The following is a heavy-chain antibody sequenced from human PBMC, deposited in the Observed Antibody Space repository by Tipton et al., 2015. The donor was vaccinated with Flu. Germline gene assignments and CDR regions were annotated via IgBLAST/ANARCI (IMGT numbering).Heavy chain of an antibody. Sequence: GLVKPSQTLSLTCTVSGASVSSGNYYWSWIRQSPGKGLEWIGYIFASGSTYSRPSLDSRVTISMDPSKNQFSLDLKSVTVADTAVYFCARDRGYYASDGGGGLCDSWGQGTLVIVSS. CDR2: IFASGST. CDR3: ARDRGYYASDGGGGLCDS. D-gene: IGHD3-3*01. V-gene: IGHV4-30-4*01. J-gene: IGHJ5*01. CDR1: GASVSSGNYY.